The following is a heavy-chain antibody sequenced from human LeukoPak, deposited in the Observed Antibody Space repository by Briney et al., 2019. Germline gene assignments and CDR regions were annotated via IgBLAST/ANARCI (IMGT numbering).Heavy chain of an antibody. V-gene: IGHV4-59*01. D-gene: IGHD6-19*01. CDR3: ARAGSGWYGSYYYYGMDV. CDR2: IYYSGST. J-gene: IGHJ6*02. CDR1: GGSISSYY. Sequence: SETLSLTCTVSGGSISSYYWSWIRRPPGKGLEWIGYIYYSGSTNYNPSLKSRVTISVDTSKNQFSLKLSSVTAADTAVYYCARAGSGWYGSYYYYGMDVWGQGTTVTVSS.